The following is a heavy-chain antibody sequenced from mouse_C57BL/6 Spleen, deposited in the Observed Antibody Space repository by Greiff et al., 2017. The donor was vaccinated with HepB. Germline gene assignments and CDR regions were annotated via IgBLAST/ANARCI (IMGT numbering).Heavy chain of an antibody. V-gene: IGHV5-17*01. Sequence: EVKLVESGGGLVKPGGSLKLSCAASGFTFSDYGMHWVRQAPEKVLEWVAYISSGSSTIYYADTVKGRFTISRDNAKNTLFLQMTSLRSEDTAMYYCARDYGNCLDYWGQGTTLTVSS. CDR3: ARDYGNCLDY. D-gene: IGHD2-1*01. CDR1: GFTFSDYG. J-gene: IGHJ2*01. CDR2: ISSGSSTI.